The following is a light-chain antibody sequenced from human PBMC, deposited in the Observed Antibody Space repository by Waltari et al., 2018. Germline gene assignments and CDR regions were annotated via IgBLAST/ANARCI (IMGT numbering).Light chain of an antibody. V-gene: IGKV4-1*01. CDR1: QSVLYSSNNRNY. CDR3: QQYYTTPWT. Sequence: DIVMTQSPDSLAVSLGERATINCKSSQSVLYSSNNRNYLAWYQQKPGQSPKLVIYWASTRESGVPDRFSGSGSGTDFTLTISSLHSEDVATYYCQQYYTTPWTFGQGTKVEIK. CDR2: WAS. J-gene: IGKJ1*01.